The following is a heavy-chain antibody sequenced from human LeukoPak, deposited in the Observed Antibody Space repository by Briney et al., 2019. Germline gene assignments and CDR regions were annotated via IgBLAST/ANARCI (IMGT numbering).Heavy chain of an antibody. CDR2: IYYSGST. Sequence: SETLSLTCTVSGGSISSGGYYWSWIRQHPGKGLERIGYIYYSGSTYYNPSLKSRVTISVDTSKNQFSLKLSSVTAADTAVYYCARSRDYYDSSGYRPFDYWGQGTLVTVSS. V-gene: IGHV4-31*03. D-gene: IGHD3-22*01. J-gene: IGHJ4*02. CDR1: GGSISSGGYY. CDR3: ARSRDYYDSSGYRPFDY.